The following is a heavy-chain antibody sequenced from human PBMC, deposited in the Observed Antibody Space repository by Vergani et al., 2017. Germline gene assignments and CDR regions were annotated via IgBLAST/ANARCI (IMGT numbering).Heavy chain of an antibody. CDR2: ISGSGGST. Sequence: EVQLLESGGGLVQPGGSLRLSCAASGFTFSSYAMSWVRQAPGQGLEWVSAISGSGGSTYYADSVKGRFTISRDNSKNTLYLQMNSLRAEDTTVYYCAKDEGVAGFELYYYCMDVWGQGTTVTVSS. J-gene: IGHJ6*02. CDR1: GFTFSSYA. D-gene: IGHD6-19*01. CDR3: AKDEGVAGFELYYYCMDV. V-gene: IGHV3-23*01.